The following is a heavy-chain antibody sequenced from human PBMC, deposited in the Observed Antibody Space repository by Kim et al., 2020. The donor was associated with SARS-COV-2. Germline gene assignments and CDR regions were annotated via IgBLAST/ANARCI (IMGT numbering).Heavy chain of an antibody. V-gene: IGHV3-23*01. Sequence: GSTYYADSVKGRFTISRDNSKNTLYLQMNSLRAEDTAVYYCAKDVGGSGQWGQGTLVTVSS. CDR3: AKDVGGSGQ. D-gene: IGHD3-10*01. J-gene: IGHJ4*02. CDR2: GST.